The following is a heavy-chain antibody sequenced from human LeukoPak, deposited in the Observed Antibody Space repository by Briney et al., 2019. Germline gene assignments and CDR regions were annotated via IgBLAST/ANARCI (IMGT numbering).Heavy chain of an antibody. CDR3: ARGRGVTTPRWFDP. J-gene: IGHJ5*02. Sequence: SETLSLTCAVYGGSFSGYYWSWILQPPGKGLEWIGEINHSGSTNYNPSLKSRVTISVDTSKNQFSLKLSSVTAADTAVYYCARGRGVTTPRWFDPWGQGTLVTVSS. CDR2: INHSGST. CDR1: GGSFSGYY. D-gene: IGHD4-17*01. V-gene: IGHV4-34*01.